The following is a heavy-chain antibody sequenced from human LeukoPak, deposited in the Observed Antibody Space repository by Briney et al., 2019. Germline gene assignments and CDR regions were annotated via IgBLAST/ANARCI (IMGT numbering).Heavy chain of an antibody. J-gene: IGHJ4*02. CDR3: ARHATYSSGWYGPDY. V-gene: IGHV4-39*01. CDR2: IYSSGST. CDR1: GASISSSSYY. Sequence: SETLSLTCTVSGASISSSSYYWGWIRQPPGKGLEWIGGIYSSGSTYYNPSLKSRVTMSVDTSKNQFSLKLSSVTAADTAVYYCARHATYSSGWYGPDYWGQGTLVTVSS. D-gene: IGHD6-19*01.